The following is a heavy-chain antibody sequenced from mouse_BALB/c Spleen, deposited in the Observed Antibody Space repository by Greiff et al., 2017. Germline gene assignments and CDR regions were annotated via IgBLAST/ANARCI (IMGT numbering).Heavy chain of an antibody. D-gene: IGHD4-1*01. V-gene: IGHV8-11*01. Sequence: QVTLKESGPGILQPSQTLSLTCSFSGFSLSTYGIGVGWIRQPSGKGLEWLAHIWWNDNKYYNTALKSRLTISKDTSNNQVFLKIASVDTADTATYYCARIELGPYFDYWGQGTTLTVSS. CDR2: IWWNDNK. CDR1: GFSLSTYGIG. J-gene: IGHJ2*01. CDR3: ARIELGPYFDY.